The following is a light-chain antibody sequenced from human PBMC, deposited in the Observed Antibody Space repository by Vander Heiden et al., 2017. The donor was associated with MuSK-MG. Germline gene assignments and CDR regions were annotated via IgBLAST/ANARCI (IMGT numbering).Light chain of an antibody. CDR3: QQSNSYST. Sequence: DIQMTQSPSTLSASVGDRVTITCRASQSISSWLAWYQQKPGKAPKLLIYKASSLESGVPSRFSGSGSGTEFTLTISSLQPDDFATYYCQQSNSYSTFGPGVKVGIQ. CDR1: QSISSW. V-gene: IGKV1-5*03. J-gene: IGKJ3*01. CDR2: KAS.